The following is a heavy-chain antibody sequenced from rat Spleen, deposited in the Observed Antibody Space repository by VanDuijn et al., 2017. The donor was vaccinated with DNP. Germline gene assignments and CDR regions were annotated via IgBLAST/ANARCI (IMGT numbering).Heavy chain of an antibody. CDR2: INYSGST. V-gene: IGHV3-1*01. D-gene: IGHD1-5*01. CDR3: ARWNIGTTTLDY. J-gene: IGHJ2*01. CDR1: GFSITSNY. Sequence: EVQLQESGPGLMKPSQSLSLTCSVTGFSITSNYWAWIRKLPGNKMEWIGYINYSGSTGYNPSLKSRISITRDTSKTRFFLQLNSVTTEDTARYYCARWNIGTTTLDYWGQGVMVTVSS.